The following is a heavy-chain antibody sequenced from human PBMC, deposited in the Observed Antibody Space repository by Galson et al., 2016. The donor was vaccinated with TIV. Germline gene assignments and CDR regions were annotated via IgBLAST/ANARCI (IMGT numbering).Heavy chain of an antibody. V-gene: IGHV6-1*01. CDR2: TYYRSKWYN. D-gene: IGHD1-26*01. J-gene: IGHJ6*02. CDR3: ARDRTLPGDYYNGMDV. Sequence: CAISGDSVSSNSAWNWVRQSPSRGLEWLGRTYYRSKWYNDYALSVKSRITINTDTSKSQFSLQLNSMTPEDTAVYYCARDRTLPGDYYNGMDVWGQGSTVTVSS. CDR1: GDSVSSNSA.